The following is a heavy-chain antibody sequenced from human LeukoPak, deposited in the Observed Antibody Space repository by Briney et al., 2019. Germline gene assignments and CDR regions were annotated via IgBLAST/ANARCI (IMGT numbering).Heavy chain of an antibody. CDR1: GFTCISYA. Sequence: GGSLRLSCAASGFTCISYAVTWVRQAPGKGLEWVSAISVSGGSAFYADSVRGRFTIYRDNSKNTLYLQMDSLRVEDTALYYCAKTLLPGRGLLDYWGQGTLVTVSS. D-gene: IGHD2/OR15-2a*01. CDR3: AKTLLPGRGLLDY. V-gene: IGHV3-23*01. CDR2: ISVSGGSA. J-gene: IGHJ4*02.